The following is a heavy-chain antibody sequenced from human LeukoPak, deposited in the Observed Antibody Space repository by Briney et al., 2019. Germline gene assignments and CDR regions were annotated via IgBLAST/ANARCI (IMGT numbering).Heavy chain of an antibody. CDR2: INHSGST. Sequence: SETLSLTCAVYGGSFSGYYWSWIRQPPGKGLEWIGEINHSGSTNYNPSLKSRVTISVDTSKNQFSLKLSPVTAADTAVYYCARGQGATVTTSFDYWGQGTLVTVSS. V-gene: IGHV4-34*01. D-gene: IGHD4-17*01. CDR1: GGSFSGYY. J-gene: IGHJ4*02. CDR3: ARGQGATVTTSFDY.